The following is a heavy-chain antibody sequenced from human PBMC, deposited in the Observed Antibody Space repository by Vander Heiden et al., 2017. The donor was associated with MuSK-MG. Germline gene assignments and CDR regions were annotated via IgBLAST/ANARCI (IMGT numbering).Heavy chain of an antibody. Sequence: EVQLVESGGGLVQPGGSLRLSCAASGFTFSRYDMHWVRQATGKGLEWVSAIGTAGDTYYPGSVKCRVTISRENAKNSLYLQMNSLSAGHTAVYYCARRSMAGAGTFEWYFDLWGRGSLVTVYS. CDR3: ARRSMAGAGTFEWYFDL. V-gene: IGHV3-13*01. J-gene: IGHJ2*01. D-gene: IGHD6-19*01. CDR1: GFTFSRYD. CDR2: IGTAGDT.